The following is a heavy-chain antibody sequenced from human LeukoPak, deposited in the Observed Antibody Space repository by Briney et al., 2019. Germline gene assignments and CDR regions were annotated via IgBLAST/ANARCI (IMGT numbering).Heavy chain of an antibody. Sequence: GGPLRLSCAASGFTFSSYGMHWVRQAPGKGLEWVAFIRYDGSNKYYADSVKGRLTISRDNSKNTLYLQMNSLRAEDTAVYYCAKDDLAYCGGDCYDTNFDYWGQGTLVTVSS. CDR3: AKDDLAYCGGDCYDTNFDY. V-gene: IGHV3-30*02. J-gene: IGHJ4*02. CDR1: GFTFSSYG. D-gene: IGHD2-21*02. CDR2: IRYDGSNK.